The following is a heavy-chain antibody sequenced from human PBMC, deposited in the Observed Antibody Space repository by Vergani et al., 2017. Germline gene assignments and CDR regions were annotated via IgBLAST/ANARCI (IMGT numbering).Heavy chain of an antibody. Sequence: EVQLVESGGGLVQPGRSLRLSCAASGFTFDDYAMHWVRQAPGKGLEWVSGISWNSGSIGYADSVKGRFTISRDNAKNSLYLQMNSLRAEDTALYYCAKEGVEKHAFDIWGQGTMVTVSS. J-gene: IGHJ3*02. D-gene: IGHD3-3*01. CDR2: ISWNSGSI. V-gene: IGHV3-9*01. CDR3: AKEGVEKHAFDI. CDR1: GFTFDDYA.